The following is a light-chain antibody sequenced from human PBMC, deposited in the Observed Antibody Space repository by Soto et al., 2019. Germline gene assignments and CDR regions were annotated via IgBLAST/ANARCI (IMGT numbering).Light chain of an antibody. J-gene: IGKJ1*01. V-gene: IGKV1-5*01. CDR2: EAS. CDR3: QQYDSYSPT. CDR1: QNIRGW. Sequence: DIQMTQSPSTLSAFVGDRVTITCRASQNIRGWLAWYQQRPGKAPDLLIFEASRLEGGVPSRFSGSGSVTEFALTIDSLQPDDFATYYRQQYDSYSPTFGQGTRVEFK.